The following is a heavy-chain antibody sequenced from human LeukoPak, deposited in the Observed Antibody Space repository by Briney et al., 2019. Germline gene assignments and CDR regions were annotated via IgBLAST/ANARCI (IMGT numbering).Heavy chain of an antibody. J-gene: IGHJ3*02. CDR2: ISSSGSTI. CDR1: GFTFSSYE. Sequence: GGSLRLSCAASGFTFSSYEMNWVRQAPGKGLEWVSYISSSGSTIYYADSVKGRFTNSRDNAKNSLYLQMNSLRAEDTAVYYCARSSVRAFDIWGQGTMVTVSS. D-gene: IGHD2-15*01. CDR3: ARSSVRAFDI. V-gene: IGHV3-48*03.